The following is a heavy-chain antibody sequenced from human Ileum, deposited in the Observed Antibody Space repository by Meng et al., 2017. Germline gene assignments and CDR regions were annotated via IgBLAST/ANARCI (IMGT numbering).Heavy chain of an antibody. V-gene: IGHV4-61*08. Sequence: QVLLHESGPGLVTPSVTLSLICTVSGGSVSTSDYQWGWIRQPPGKGLEWIGYAGTNYNPSLKSRVTISVDTSKRQFSLKLTSVTAADTAVYYCARDHWGSLDYWGQGILVTVSS. D-gene: IGHD7-27*01. CDR1: GGSVSTSDYQ. CDR3: ARDHWGSLDY. CDR2: AGT. J-gene: IGHJ4*02.